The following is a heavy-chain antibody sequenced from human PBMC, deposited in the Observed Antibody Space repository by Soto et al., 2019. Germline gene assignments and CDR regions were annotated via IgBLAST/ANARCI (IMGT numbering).Heavy chain of an antibody. CDR3: AKGSAYYYDSIGYQIDY. D-gene: IGHD3-22*01. CDR2: IGGGGDSA. Sequence: GGSLRLSCAASGFTFSSYAMSWVRQAPGKGLEWVSGIGGGGDSAYFADSVKGRFTISRDNPKSTLYLQMNSLRAEDTAIYYCAKGSAYYYDSIGYQIDYWGQGTLVTVSS. CDR1: GFTFSSYA. J-gene: IGHJ4*02. V-gene: IGHV3-23*01.